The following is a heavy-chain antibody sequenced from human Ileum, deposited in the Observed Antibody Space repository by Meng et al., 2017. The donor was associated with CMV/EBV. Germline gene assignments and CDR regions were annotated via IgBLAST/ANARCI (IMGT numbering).Heavy chain of an antibody. D-gene: IGHD2-2*02. CDR2: MNPNSGNT. CDR1: GYTFTSYD. J-gene: IGHJ6*02. Sequence: ASVKVSCKASGYTFTSYDINWVRQATGQGLEWLGWMNPNSGNTGYAQKFQGRVTMTRNTSINTAYMELSSLRSADTAVYYCARALKCNSTTCYTKYYYGMDVWGQGTTVTVSS. CDR3: ARALKCNSTTCYTKYYYGMDV. V-gene: IGHV1-8*01.